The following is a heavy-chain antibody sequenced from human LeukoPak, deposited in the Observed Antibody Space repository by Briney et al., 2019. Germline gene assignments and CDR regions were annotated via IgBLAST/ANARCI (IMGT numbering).Heavy chain of an antibody. V-gene: IGHV3-53*01. J-gene: IGHJ4*02. CDR3: ARDRSDILTGYTTQAYDY. CDR2: IYSGDNT. CDR1: GFTVSSNY. D-gene: IGHD3-9*01. Sequence: GGSLRLSCAASGFTVSSNYMSWVRQAPGKGLEWVSVIYSGDNTYYADSVKGRFTISRDNSKNTLYLHMNSLRAEDTAVYYCARDRSDILTGYTTQAYDYWGQGTLVTVSS.